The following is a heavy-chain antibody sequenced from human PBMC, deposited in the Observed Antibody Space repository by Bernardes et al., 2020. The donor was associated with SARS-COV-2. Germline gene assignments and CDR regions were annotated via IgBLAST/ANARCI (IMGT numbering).Heavy chain of an antibody. J-gene: IGHJ4*02. Sequence: GGSLRLSCAASGFTFSSYGMHWVRQAPGKGLEWVAVIWYDGSNKYYADSVKGRFTISRDNSKNTLYLQMNSLRAEDTAVYYCARDHLTGYGFDYWGQGTLVTVSS. CDR1: GFTFSSYG. D-gene: IGHD3-9*01. CDR3: ARDHLTGYGFDY. V-gene: IGHV3-33*01. CDR2: IWYDGSNK.